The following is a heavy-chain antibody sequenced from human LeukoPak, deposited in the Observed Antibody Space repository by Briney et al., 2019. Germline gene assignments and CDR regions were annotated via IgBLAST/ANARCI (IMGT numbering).Heavy chain of an antibody. V-gene: IGHV3-11*04. CDR3: ARDVVAATGRSNAFDI. J-gene: IGHJ3*02. CDR2: ISSSGSTI. CDR1: GFTFSDYY. D-gene: IGHD2-15*01. Sequence: SGGSLRLSCAASGFTFSDYYMSWIRQAPGKGLEWVSYISSSGSTIYYADSVKGRFTISRDNAKNSLYLQMNSLRAEDTAVYYCARDVVAATGRSNAFDIWGQGTMVTVSS.